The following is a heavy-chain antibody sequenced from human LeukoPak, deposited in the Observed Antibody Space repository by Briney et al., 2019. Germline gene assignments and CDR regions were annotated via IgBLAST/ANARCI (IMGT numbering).Heavy chain of an antibody. Sequence: SETLSLTCTVSGGSISSSSYYWGWIRQPPGKGLEWIGSIYYSGSTYYNPSLKSRVTISVDTSKNQFSLKLSSVTAADTAVYYCARDSYCSSTSCYGPMYCFDYWGQGTLVTVSS. CDR3: ARDSYCSSTSCYGPMYCFDY. J-gene: IGHJ4*02. V-gene: IGHV4-39*07. CDR1: GGSISSSSYY. CDR2: IYYSGST. D-gene: IGHD2-2*01.